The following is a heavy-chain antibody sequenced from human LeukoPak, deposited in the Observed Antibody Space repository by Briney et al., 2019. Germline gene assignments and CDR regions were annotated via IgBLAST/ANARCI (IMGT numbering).Heavy chain of an antibody. CDR2: ITSDGSST. CDR3: AREYYDILTGYAGFLDY. Sequence: GGSLRLSCVASASDFSTSWMHWVRQAPGKGLVWVSRITSDGSSTSYADSVKGRFTISRDNAKNTLYLQMNSLRAEDTAVYYCAREYYDILTGYAGFLDYWGQGTLVTVSS. V-gene: IGHV3-74*01. CDR1: ASDFSTSW. D-gene: IGHD3-9*01. J-gene: IGHJ4*02.